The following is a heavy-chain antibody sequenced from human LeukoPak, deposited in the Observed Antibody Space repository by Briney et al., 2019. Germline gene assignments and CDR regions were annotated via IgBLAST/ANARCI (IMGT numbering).Heavy chain of an antibody. D-gene: IGHD3-3*01. CDR3: AVRTPYDFWSGYYTKYYYMDV. Sequence: PSETLSLTCTVSGGSISSGSYYWSWIRQPAGKGLEWIGRIYTSGSTNYNPSLKSRVTISVDTSKNQFSLKLSSVTAADTAVYYCAVRTPYDFWSGYYTKYYYMDVWGKGTTVTVSS. CDR2: IYTSGST. J-gene: IGHJ6*03. V-gene: IGHV4-61*02. CDR1: GGSISSGSYY.